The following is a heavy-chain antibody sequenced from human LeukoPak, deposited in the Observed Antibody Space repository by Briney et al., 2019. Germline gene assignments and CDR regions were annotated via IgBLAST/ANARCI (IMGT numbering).Heavy chain of an antibody. J-gene: IGHJ4*02. CDR1: GFTFTDTY. CDR3: ARTAQTYSSSFSPFDY. D-gene: IGHD6-6*01. Sequence: PGGSLRLSCAVSGFTFTDTYMTWIRQAPGKGLESLSYISPSGTDVSYADSVKGRFTISRDNAKNSLYLQMNSLRAEDTAVYYCARTAQTYSSSFSPFDYWGQGTLVTVSS. V-gene: IGHV3-11*04. CDR2: ISPSGTDV.